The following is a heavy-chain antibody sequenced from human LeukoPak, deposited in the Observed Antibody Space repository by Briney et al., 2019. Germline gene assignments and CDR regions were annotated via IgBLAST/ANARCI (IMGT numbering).Heavy chain of an antibody. CDR1: GGSFSGYY. D-gene: IGHD2-2*01. CDR3: ARASSQYQLLPGGWFDP. V-gene: IGHV4-34*01. CDR2: INHSGST. Sequence: SETLSLTCAVYGGSFSGYYCSWIRQPPGKGLEWIGEINHSGSTNYNPSLKSRVTISVDTSKNQFSLRLSSVTAADTAVYYCARASSQYQLLPGGWFDPWGQGTLVTVSS. J-gene: IGHJ5*02.